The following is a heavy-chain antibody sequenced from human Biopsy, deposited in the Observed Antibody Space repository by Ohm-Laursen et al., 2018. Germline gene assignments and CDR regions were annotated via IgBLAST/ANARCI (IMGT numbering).Heavy chain of an antibody. J-gene: IGHJ4*02. Sequence: SLRLSCTATGFTFSYYAMSWVRQAPGKGLEWVSTISGSGGSTYYADSVKGRFTISRDNSKNTLYLQMNSLKADDTAVYYCARRAYYASSGYPKYYLDYWGQGTLVTVSS. CDR2: ISGSGGST. D-gene: IGHD3-22*01. CDR3: ARRAYYASSGYPKYYLDY. CDR1: GFTFSYYA. V-gene: IGHV3-23*01.